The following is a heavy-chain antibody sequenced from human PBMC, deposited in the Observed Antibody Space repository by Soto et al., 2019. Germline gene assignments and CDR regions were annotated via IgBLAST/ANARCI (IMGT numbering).Heavy chain of an antibody. V-gene: IGHV4-59*01. D-gene: IGHD3-16*01. CDR1: GGSISSYY. J-gene: IGHJ4*02. CDR2: MYYSGST. CDR3: AIGGGPWLDV. Sequence: QVQLQESGPGLVKPSETLSLTCTVSGGSISSYYWTWIRQPPGKGLEWIGYMYYSGSTNYNSSLRGPFTISVDTSKHQLSVNLNSVTAADTAIYHCAIGGGPWLDVWGQGTLVAVAS.